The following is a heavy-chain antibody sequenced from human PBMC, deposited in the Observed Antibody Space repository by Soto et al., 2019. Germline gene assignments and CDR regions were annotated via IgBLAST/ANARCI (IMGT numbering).Heavy chain of an antibody. J-gene: IGHJ4*02. V-gene: IGHV1-69*01. CDR3: AVKTGTVVAYYFDY. D-gene: IGHD4-17*01. CDR1: GGSFSSDV. CDR2: IIPIFGTA. Sequence: QVQLVQSGAEVKKSGSSVKVSCKASGGSFSSDVISWVRQAPGQGPEWMGGIIPIFGTANYAQKFQGRVTITADEFTSTVYMELNSLRSEDTALYYCAVKTGTVVAYYFDYWGQGTLVSVSS.